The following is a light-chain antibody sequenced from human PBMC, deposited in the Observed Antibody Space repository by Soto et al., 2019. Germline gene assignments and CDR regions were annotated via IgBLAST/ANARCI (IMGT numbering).Light chain of an antibody. CDR3: QQSYSTPT. J-gene: IGKJ5*01. CDR2: GAS. Sequence: DIQVTQSPSSLSASVGDRVTITCRASQSIGTYLNWYHQKPGKAPQLLIYGASTLQSGVPSRFSGSGSGTHFTLTINSLQPEDFGTFSCQQSYSTPTFGQGTRLEIK. V-gene: IGKV1-39*01. CDR1: QSIGTY.